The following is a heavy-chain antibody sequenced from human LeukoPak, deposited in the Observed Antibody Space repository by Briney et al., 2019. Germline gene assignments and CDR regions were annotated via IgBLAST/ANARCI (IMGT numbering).Heavy chain of an antibody. J-gene: IGHJ4*02. CDR3: ARDFGLDSSSWFASFDY. Sequence: ASVKVSCEASGYTFTSYGISWVRQAPGQGLEWMGWISAYNGNTNYAQKLQGRVTMTTDTSTSTAYMELRSLRSDDTAVYYCARDFGLDSSSWFASFDYWGQGTLVTVSS. CDR1: GYTFTSYG. V-gene: IGHV1-18*01. D-gene: IGHD6-13*01. CDR2: ISAYNGNT.